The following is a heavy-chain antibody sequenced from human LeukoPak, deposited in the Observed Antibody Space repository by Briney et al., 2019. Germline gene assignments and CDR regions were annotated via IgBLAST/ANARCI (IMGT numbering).Heavy chain of an antibody. CDR3: ARDNCGGDCYSNNWFDP. CDR1: GGTFSSYA. CDR2: INPNSGGT. V-gene: IGHV1-2*02. Sequence: ASVKVSCKASGGTFSSYAISWVRQAPGQGLEWMGWINPNSGGTNYAQKFQGRVTMTRDTSISTAYMELSRLRSDDTAVYYCARDNCGGDCYSNNWFDPWGQGTLVTVSS. D-gene: IGHD2-21*02. J-gene: IGHJ5*02.